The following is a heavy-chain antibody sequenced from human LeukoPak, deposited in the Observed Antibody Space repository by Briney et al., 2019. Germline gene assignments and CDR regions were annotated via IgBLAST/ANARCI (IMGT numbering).Heavy chain of an antibody. D-gene: IGHD2-15*01. CDR1: GFTFSSSG. Sequence: GGSLRLSCAASGFTFSSSGMHWVRQGPGKGLEWVAFIRYDGSNKYYADSVKGRFTISRDNSKNTLYLQMNSLRAEDTAVYYCASGYCSGGHCYSVYFQHWGQGTLVTVSS. CDR2: IRYDGSNK. CDR3: ASGYCSGGHCYSVYFQH. V-gene: IGHV3-30*02. J-gene: IGHJ1*01.